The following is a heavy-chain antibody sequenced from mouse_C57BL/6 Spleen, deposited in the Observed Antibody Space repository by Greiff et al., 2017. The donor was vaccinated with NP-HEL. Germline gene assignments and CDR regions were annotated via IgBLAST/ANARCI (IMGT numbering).Heavy chain of an antibody. J-gene: IGHJ3*01. D-gene: IGHD2-4*01. CDR3: ARGDYDDGGFAY. CDR1: GFTFSDYG. CDR2: ISSGSSTI. V-gene: IGHV5-17*01. Sequence: DVQLVESGGGLVKPGGSLKLSCAASGFTFSDYGMHWVRQAPEKGLEWVAYISSGSSTIYYADTVKGRFTISIDNAKNTLFLQMTSLRSEDTAMYYCARGDYDDGGFAYWGQGTLVTVSA.